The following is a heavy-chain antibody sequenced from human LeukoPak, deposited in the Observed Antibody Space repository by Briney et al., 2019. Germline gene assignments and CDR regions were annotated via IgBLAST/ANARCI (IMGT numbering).Heavy chain of an antibody. D-gene: IGHD6-19*01. Sequence: PGGSLRLSCAASGFSVSSNYMSWLRQAPGKGLEWVSVLYGDGRTYYAESVKGRFTISRDNSKNTLFLQVNSLRAEDTAVYYCAKDARRTFGLSSGLYRGSYYFDYWGQGTLVTVSS. CDR2: LYGDGRT. V-gene: IGHV3-53*05. CDR3: AKDARRTFGLSSGLYRGSYYFDY. CDR1: GFSVSSNY. J-gene: IGHJ4*02.